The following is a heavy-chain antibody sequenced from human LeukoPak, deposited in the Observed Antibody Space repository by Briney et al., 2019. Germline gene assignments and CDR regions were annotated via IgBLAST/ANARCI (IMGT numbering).Heavy chain of an antibody. V-gene: IGHV1-69*04. CDR3: ARDPRITMVRGYGMDV. CDR2: IIPILGIA. D-gene: IGHD3-10*01. Sequence: ASVKVSCKASGGTFSSYAISWVRQAPGQGLEWMGRIIPILGIANYAQKFQGRVTMTRDTSTSTVYMELSSLRSEDTAVYYCARDPRITMVRGYGMDVWGQGTTVTVSS. J-gene: IGHJ6*02. CDR1: GGTFSSYA.